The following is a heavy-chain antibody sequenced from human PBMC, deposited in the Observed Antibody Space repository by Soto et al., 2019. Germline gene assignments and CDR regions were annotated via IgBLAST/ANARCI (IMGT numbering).Heavy chain of an antibody. D-gene: IGHD2-2*01. J-gene: IGHJ4*02. CDR1: GYSFTAYW. V-gene: IGHV5-10-1*01. CDR3: TRRASSSFYHFDF. CDR2: IDPSDSYV. Sequence: VESLKIACQASGYSFTAYWITWVRQMPGKGLEWMATIDPSDSYVDYSPSFRGHVTFSVDRSITTVYLQWNSLRASDSAIYFCTRRASSSFYHFDFWGQGALVTVSS.